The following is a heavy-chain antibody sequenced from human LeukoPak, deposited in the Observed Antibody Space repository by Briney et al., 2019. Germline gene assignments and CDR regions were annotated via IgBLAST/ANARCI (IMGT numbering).Heavy chain of an antibody. CDR1: GGSISSYY. CDR3: ARLLWFGEDNWFDP. J-gene: IGHJ5*02. V-gene: IGHV4-4*07. CDR2: IYTSGST. Sequence: SGTLSLTCTVSGGSISSYYWSWIRQPAGKGLEWIGRIYTSGSTNYNPSLKSRVTISVDTSKNQFSLKLSSVTAADTAVYYCARLLWFGEDNWFDPWGQGTLVTVSS. D-gene: IGHD3-10*01.